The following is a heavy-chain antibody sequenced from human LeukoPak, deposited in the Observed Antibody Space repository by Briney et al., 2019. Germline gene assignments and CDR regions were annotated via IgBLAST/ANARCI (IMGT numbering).Heavy chain of an antibody. J-gene: IGHJ4*02. CDR2: IVPIFGVA. CDR1: GGTFSTSA. Sequence: VASVKVFCKASGGTFSTSAINWVRQAPGQGLEWMGRIVPIFGVAHYSQTFLGRITITADKSTNTAYMEMSSLRSEDSAVYYCAIPGGQWLEAPYDYWGQGTLVTVSS. D-gene: IGHD6-19*01. V-gene: IGHV1-69*04. CDR3: AIPGGQWLEAPYDY.